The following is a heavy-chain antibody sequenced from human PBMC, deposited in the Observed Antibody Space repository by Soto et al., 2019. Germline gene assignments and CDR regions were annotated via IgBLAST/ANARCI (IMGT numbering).Heavy chain of an antibody. Sequence: PGGSLRLSCAASGFTFSDYYMSWIRQAPGKGLEWVSYIRSSSYTKHADSVKGRFTISRDNAKNSLYLQMNSLRAEDTAVYYCARDQAHRGVVAATFAFDIWGQGTMVTVSS. CDR2: IRSSSYT. CDR3: ARDQAHRGVVAATFAFDI. D-gene: IGHD2-15*01. V-gene: IGHV3-11*06. CDR1: GFTFSDYY. J-gene: IGHJ3*02.